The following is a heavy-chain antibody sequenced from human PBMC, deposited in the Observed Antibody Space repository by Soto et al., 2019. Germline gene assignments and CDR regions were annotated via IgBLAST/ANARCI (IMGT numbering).Heavy chain of an antibody. CDR3: AREPNCSSTSCYANWYFDL. CDR2: IIPILGIA. J-gene: IGHJ2*01. D-gene: IGHD2-2*01. V-gene: IGHV1-69*08. Sequence: QVQLVQSGAEVKKPGSSVKVSCKASGGTFSSYTISWVRQAPGQGLEWMGRIIPILGIANYAQKFQGRVTITADKSTSTAYMELSSLRSDDTAVYYCAREPNCSSTSCYANWYFDLWGRGTLVTVSS. CDR1: GGTFSSYT.